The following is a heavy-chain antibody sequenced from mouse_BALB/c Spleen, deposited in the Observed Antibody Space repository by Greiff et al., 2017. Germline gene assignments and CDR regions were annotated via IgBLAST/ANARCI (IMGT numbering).Heavy chain of an antibody. J-gene: IGHJ3*01. D-gene: IGHD1-1*01. CDR2: IYPGSGST. V-gene: IGHV1S22*01. Sequence: LQQPGSELVRPGASVKLSCKASGYTFTSYWMHWVKQRHGQGLEWIGNIYPGSGSTNYDEKFKSKGTLTVDTSSSTAYMHLSSLTSEDSAVYYCTRSYGSTWFAYWGQGTLVTVSA. CDR3: TRSYGSTWFAY. CDR1: GYTFTSYW.